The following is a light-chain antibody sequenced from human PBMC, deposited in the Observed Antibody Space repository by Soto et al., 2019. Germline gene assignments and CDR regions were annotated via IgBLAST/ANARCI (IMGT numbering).Light chain of an antibody. CDR3: QQSSEATWT. CDR2: AAS. CDR1: QSISSY. J-gene: IGKJ1*01. V-gene: IGKV1-39*01. Sequence: DIQMTQSPSSLSASVGDRVTITCRASQSISSYLNWYQQKPGKAPELLIYAASSLQSGVPSRFSGSGSGTDFTLTISSLQPEDFATYYCQQSSEATWTFGQGTKVEIK.